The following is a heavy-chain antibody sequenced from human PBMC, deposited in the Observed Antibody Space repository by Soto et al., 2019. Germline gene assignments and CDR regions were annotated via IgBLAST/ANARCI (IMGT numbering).Heavy chain of an antibody. CDR3: AVVAATDLGGGYYGMDV. D-gene: IGHD2-15*01. CDR2: IYSGGST. Sequence: GGSLRLSCAASGFTVSSNYMSWVRQAPGKGLEWVSVIYSGGSTYYADSVKGRFTISRDNSKNTLYLQMNSLRAEDTAVYYCAVVAATDLGGGYYGMDVWGQGTTVTVS. J-gene: IGHJ6*02. CDR1: GFTVSSNY. V-gene: IGHV3-53*01.